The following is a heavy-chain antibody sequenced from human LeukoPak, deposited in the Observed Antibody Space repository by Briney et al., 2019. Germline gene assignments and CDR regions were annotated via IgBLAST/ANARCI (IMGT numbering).Heavy chain of an antibody. Sequence: SVKVSCKASGGTFSSYAISRVRQAPGQGLEWMGGIIPIFGTANYAQKFQGRVTITADESTSTAYMELSSLRSEDTAVYYCATSQGLLDWFDPWGQGTLVTVSS. CDR1: GGTFSSYA. J-gene: IGHJ5*02. CDR2: IIPIFGTA. V-gene: IGHV1-69*13. CDR3: ATSQGLLDWFDP. D-gene: IGHD2-15*01.